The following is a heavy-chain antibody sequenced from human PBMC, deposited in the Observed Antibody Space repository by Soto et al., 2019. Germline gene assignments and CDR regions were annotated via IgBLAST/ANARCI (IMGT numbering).Heavy chain of an antibody. D-gene: IGHD3-22*01. Sequence: SETLSLTCAVSGYSISSGYYWGWVRQPPGKGLEWIGSIYHSGSTYYNPSLKSRVTISVDTSKNQFSLKLSSVTAADTAVYYCARGGGTYYYDSSGYSGGAFDIWGQGTMVT. J-gene: IGHJ3*02. CDR3: ARGGGTYYYDSSGYSGGAFDI. CDR2: IYHSGST. CDR1: GYSISSGYY. V-gene: IGHV4-38-2*01.